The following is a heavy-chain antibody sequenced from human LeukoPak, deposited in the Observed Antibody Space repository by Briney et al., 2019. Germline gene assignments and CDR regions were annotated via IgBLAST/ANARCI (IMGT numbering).Heavy chain of an antibody. CDR1: GFTFSDYW. J-gene: IGHJ1*01. D-gene: IGHD3-22*01. Sequence: GGSLRLSCAASGFTFSDYWMHWVRQAPGKGLVWVSRIKTDGRDTNYADSVKGRFTISRDNAKNSLYLQMNSLRAEDTALYYCAKAYYYDSSGYLQHWGQGTLVTVSS. CDR2: IKTDGRDT. V-gene: IGHV3-74*01. CDR3: AKAYYYDSSGYLQH.